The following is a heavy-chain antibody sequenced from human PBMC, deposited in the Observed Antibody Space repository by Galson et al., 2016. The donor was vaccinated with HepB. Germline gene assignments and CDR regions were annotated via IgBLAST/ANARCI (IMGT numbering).Heavy chain of an antibody. CDR3: SHDKYTSSSRYFDY. CDR1: GFSLNSGGVG. CDR2: IYWDDDK. J-gene: IGHJ4*02. V-gene: IGHV2-5*05. D-gene: IGHD6-6*01. Sequence: PALVKPTQTLTLTCTFSGFSLNSGGVGVGWIRQPPGKALEWLALIYWDDDKRYGPSLKSRLTITKDTSKNQVVLTMTNMDPVDTATYYCSHDKYTSSSRYFDYWGQGTLVTVSS.